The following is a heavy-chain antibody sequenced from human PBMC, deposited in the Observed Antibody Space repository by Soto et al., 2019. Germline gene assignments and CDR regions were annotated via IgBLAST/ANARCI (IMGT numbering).Heavy chain of an antibody. V-gene: IGHV4-30-2*01. Sequence: SETLSLTCDVSGGSISSGDYSWSWFRQPPGKGLEWIGYIYHSGSAFYNPSLQSRVTISVDRSTNQFSLKLSSVTAADTAVYYCARGEYYDTSGFYAQYFQHWGQGTLVTVSS. J-gene: IGHJ1*01. CDR3: ARGEYYDTSGFYAQYFQH. CDR2: IYHSGSA. D-gene: IGHD3-22*01. CDR1: GGSISSGDYS.